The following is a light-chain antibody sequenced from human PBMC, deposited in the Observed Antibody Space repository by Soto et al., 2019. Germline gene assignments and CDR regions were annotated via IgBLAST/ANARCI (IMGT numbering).Light chain of an antibody. Sequence: DLQMTQSPSTLSASVVDRVTITCRASQSISSWLAWYQQKPGKAPKLLIYDASSLESGVPSRFSGSGSGTEFTLTISSLQPDEFATYYCKQYNSYSWTVGQGSKVAIK. CDR1: QSISSW. V-gene: IGKV1-5*01. CDR3: KQYNSYSWT. CDR2: DAS. J-gene: IGKJ1*01.